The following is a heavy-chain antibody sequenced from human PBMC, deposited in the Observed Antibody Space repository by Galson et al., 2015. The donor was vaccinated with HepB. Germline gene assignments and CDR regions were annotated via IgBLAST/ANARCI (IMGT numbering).Heavy chain of an antibody. CDR2: ISSSSSTI. CDR3: ARDPRWVITPNYYYYGMDV. Sequence: SLRLSCAASGFTFSSYSMNWVRQAPGKGLEWVSYISSSSSTIYYADSVKGRFTISRDNAKNSLYLQMNSLRAEDTAVYYCARDPRWVITPNYYYYGMDVWGQGTTVTVSS. V-gene: IGHV3-48*01. CDR1: GFTFSSYS. D-gene: IGHD3-22*01. J-gene: IGHJ6*02.